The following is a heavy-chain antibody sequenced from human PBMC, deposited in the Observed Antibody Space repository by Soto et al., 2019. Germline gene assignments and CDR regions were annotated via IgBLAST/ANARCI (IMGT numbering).Heavy chain of an antibody. CDR3: AKDKGLLAARGFDY. Sequence: EVRLVESGGVVVQPGGSLRLSCAASGFTFDDYTMHWVRQAPGKGLEWVSLISWDGGSTYYADSVKGRFTISRDNSKNSLYLQMNSLRTEDTALYYCAKDKGLLAARGFDYWGQGTLVTVSS. V-gene: IGHV3-43*01. D-gene: IGHD6-6*01. CDR1: GFTFDDYT. J-gene: IGHJ4*02. CDR2: ISWDGGST.